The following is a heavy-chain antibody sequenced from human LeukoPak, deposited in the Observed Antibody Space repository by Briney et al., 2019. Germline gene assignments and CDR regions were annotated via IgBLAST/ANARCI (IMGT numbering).Heavy chain of an antibody. CDR2: ISWNSGSI. Sequence: GGSLRLSCAASGFTFSSFGMNWVRQAPGKGLEWVSGISWNSGSIGYADSVKGRFTISRDNAKNSLYLQMNSLRAEDTALYYCAKGYCSNTSCYYYYYMDVWGKGTTVTVSS. CDR3: AKGYCSNTSCYYYYYMDV. V-gene: IGHV3-9*01. D-gene: IGHD2-2*01. CDR1: GFTFSSFG. J-gene: IGHJ6*03.